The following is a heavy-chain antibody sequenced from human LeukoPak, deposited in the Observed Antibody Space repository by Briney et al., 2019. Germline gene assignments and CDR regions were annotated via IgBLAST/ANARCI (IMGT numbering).Heavy chain of an antibody. Sequence: SVKVSCKASGGTFSSYAISWVRQAPGQGLEWMGGIIPIFGTANYAQKFQGRVTITTDESTSTAYMELSSLRSEDTAVYYCARGGIAVAGRSYFDYWGQGTLVTVSS. CDR1: GGTFSSYA. V-gene: IGHV1-69*05. J-gene: IGHJ4*02. CDR2: IIPIFGTA. D-gene: IGHD6-19*01. CDR3: ARGGIAVAGRSYFDY.